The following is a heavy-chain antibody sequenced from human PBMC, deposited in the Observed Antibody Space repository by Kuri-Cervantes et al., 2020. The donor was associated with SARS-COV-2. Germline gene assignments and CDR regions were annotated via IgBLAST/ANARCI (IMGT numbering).Heavy chain of an antibody. CDR1: GFTFSSYW. D-gene: IGHD6-13*01. V-gene: IGHV3-23*01. J-gene: IGHJ6*03. CDR3: ARVAAAAGPAGEYSFYMDV. Sequence: GESLKISCAASGFTFSSYWMSWVRQAPGKGLEWVAAISSGSYITHYADSVKGRFTISRDDSKNTLHLQMDSLRGEDTAVYYCARVAAAAGPAGEYSFYMDVWGKGTTVTVSS. CDR2: ISSGSYIT.